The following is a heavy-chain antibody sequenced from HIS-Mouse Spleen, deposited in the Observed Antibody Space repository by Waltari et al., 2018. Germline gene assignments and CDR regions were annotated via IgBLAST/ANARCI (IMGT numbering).Heavy chain of an antibody. CDR1: GFTFSSYA. Sequence: QVQLVESGGGVVQPGRSLRLSCAASGFTFSSYAMHWVRQAPGKGLEWVAVISYDGSNKYYADSVKGRFTISRDNSKNTLYLQMNSLRAEDTAVYYCARARNTAAAGRVRGQGTLVTVSS. V-gene: IGHV3-30*04. J-gene: IGHJ4*02. CDR3: ARARNTAAAGRV. D-gene: IGHD6-13*01. CDR2: ISYDGSNK.